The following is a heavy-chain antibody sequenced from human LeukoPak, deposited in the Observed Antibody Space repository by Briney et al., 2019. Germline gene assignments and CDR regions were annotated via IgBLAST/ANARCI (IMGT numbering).Heavy chain of an antibody. CDR1: GFTFSSYW. CDR2: IKQDGSEK. CDR3: ARDRGSYFVPDAFDI. J-gene: IGHJ3*02. V-gene: IGHV3-7*01. Sequence: AESLRLSCAASGFTFSSYWMSWVRQPPGKGLEWVANIKQDGSEKNYVDSMKGRFTIVRENAKNSLYLQMKSLRAEDTAVYYCARDRGSYFVPDAFDIWGQGTMVTVSS. D-gene: IGHD1-26*01.